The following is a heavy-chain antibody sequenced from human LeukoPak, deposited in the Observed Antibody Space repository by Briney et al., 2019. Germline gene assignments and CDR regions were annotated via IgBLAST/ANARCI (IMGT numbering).Heavy chain of an antibody. J-gene: IGHJ3*02. V-gene: IGHV3-74*01. CDR2: INSDGSSI. CDR1: GFIFSSHW. CDR3: VSSEWYAAFDI. Sequence: PGGSLRLSCAASGFIFSSHWMPWVRHAPGKGLVWVSRINSDGSSISYADSVKGRFTISRDNAKNTLYLQMNSLGVEDTAVFYCVSSEWYAAFDIWGQGTMVTVSS. D-gene: IGHD6-19*01.